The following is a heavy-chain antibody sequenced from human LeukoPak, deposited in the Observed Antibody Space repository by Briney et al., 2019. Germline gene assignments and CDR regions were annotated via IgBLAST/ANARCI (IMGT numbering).Heavy chain of an antibody. CDR1: GFTLSSYW. CDR2: IKPDGCEK. Sequence: GGYLRLSCAASGFTLSSYWMSWVRQAQGNGLEWVANIKPDGCEKYCVGSVKGRFIICRDNAKNSLYLQMNSGRAEHTAVYYCARGDVDDYGDYVDAFEFWGQGTMVTVSA. J-gene: IGHJ3*01. CDR3: ARGDVDDYGDYVDAFEF. V-gene: IGHV3-7*01. D-gene: IGHD4-17*01.